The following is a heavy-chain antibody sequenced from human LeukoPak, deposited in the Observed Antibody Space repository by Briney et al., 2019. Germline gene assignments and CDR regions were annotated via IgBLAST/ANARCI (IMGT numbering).Heavy chain of an antibody. Sequence: GGSLRLSCAASGFTFSSHAMSWVRQAPGKGLEWVSAISGSGGRTDYADSVKGRFTISRDNSKNTLYLQMNSLRAEDTAVYYCATLRLSDHFDYWGQGTLVTVSS. CDR2: ISGSGGRT. V-gene: IGHV3-23*01. CDR1: GFTFSSHA. J-gene: IGHJ4*02. D-gene: IGHD2-15*01. CDR3: ATLRLSDHFDY.